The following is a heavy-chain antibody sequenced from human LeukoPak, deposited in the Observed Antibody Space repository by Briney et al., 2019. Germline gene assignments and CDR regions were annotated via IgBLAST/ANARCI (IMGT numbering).Heavy chain of an antibody. CDR3: ARDPGRGAFDI. D-gene: IGHD2-8*02. V-gene: IGHV4-4*07. CDR2: INTSGST. CDR1: GGSTTSYY. J-gene: IGHJ3*02. Sequence: SETLSLTCTVSGGSTTSYYWSWIRQPAGKGLEYIGRINTSGSTNYNPSLKSRVTMSVDTSKNQFSLKLSSVTAADTAVYYCARDPGRGAFDIWGQGTMVTVSS.